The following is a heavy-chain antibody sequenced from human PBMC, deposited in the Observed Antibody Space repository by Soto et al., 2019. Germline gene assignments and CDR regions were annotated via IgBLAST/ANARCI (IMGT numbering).Heavy chain of an antibody. D-gene: IGHD3-22*01. Sequence: GSLRLSCAASGFTFSSYSMSWVRQAPGKGLEWVGFIRSKAYGGTTEYAASVKGRFTISRDDSKSIAYLQMNSLKTEDTAVYYCTRDRYYDSSGPDYWGQGTLVTVSS. CDR1: GFTFSSYS. CDR2: IRSKAYGGTT. CDR3: TRDRYYDSSGPDY. V-gene: IGHV3-49*04. J-gene: IGHJ4*02.